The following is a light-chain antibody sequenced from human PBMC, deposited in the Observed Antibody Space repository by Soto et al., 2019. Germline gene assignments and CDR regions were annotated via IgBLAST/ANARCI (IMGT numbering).Light chain of an antibody. CDR1: SSDVGGYNL. V-gene: IGLV2-23*01. Sequence: QSALTQPASVSGSPGQSITISCTGTSSDVGGYNLVSWYQQYPGKAPKLMIYEGNKRPSGVSNRFSGSKSGNTASLTISGLQAEDEADYSCCSYAGSRSWVFGGGTKLTVL. CDR3: CSYAGSRSWV. CDR2: EGN. J-gene: IGLJ3*02.